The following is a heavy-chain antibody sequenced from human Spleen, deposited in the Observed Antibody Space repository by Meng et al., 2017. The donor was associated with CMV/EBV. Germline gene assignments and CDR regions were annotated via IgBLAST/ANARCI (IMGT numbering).Heavy chain of an antibody. Sequence: GEALKISCATSGFTFTSYWMSWVRQAPGKGLEWVANIKHDGSEKYYVGSVKGRFTIPRDNAKNALYLQMNRLRAEDTAVYYCARDVHSVLRFLGGFDDWGQGTLVTVSS. V-gene: IGHV3-7*01. CDR3: ARDVHSVLRFLGGFDD. CDR1: GFTFTSYW. J-gene: IGHJ4*02. D-gene: IGHD3-3*01. CDR2: IKHDGSEK.